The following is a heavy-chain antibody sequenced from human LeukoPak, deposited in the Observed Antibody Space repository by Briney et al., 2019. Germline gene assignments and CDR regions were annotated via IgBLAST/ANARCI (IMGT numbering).Heavy chain of an antibody. CDR2: ISGSGGST. D-gene: IGHD6-19*01. CDR3: AKKSSGWLPEPLYYFDY. Sequence: GGSLRLSCAASGFTFSSYAMSWVRQAPGKGLEWVSAISGSGGSTYYADSVKGRFTISRDNSKNTLYLQMNSLRAEDTAVYYCAKKSSGWLPEPLYYFDYWGQGTLVTVSS. J-gene: IGHJ4*02. CDR1: GFTFSSYA. V-gene: IGHV3-23*01.